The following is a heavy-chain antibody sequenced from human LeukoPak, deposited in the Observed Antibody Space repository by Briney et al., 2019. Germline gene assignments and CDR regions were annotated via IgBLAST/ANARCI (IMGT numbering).Heavy chain of an antibody. CDR1: GFTLSSYS. CDR2: ISSRSFSI. D-gene: IGHD1-7*01. J-gene: IGHJ3*02. V-gene: IGHV3-48*01. CDR3: AREHGETTFDASDI. Sequence: GGSLRLSCAASGFTLSSYSMNWVRQAPGKGREWVSYISSRSFSIYYADSVKGRFTISRDNAKNSLYLQMNSLRAEDTAVYYCAREHGETTFDASDIWGQGTMVTVSS.